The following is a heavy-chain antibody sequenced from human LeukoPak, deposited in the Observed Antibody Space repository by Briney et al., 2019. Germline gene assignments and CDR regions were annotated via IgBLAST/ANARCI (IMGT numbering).Heavy chain of an antibody. CDR3: ARHYTLGVELLPYYFDY. D-gene: IGHD3-10*01. Sequence: SETLSLTCTVSGASISSYFWTWIRQSPGKGLEWIGYISNIGSTNYNPSLKSRVTISGDTSKNQFSLKLSSVTAADTAVYYCARHYTLGVELLPYYFDYWGQGTLVTVSS. CDR1: GASISSYF. CDR2: ISNIGST. V-gene: IGHV4-59*08. J-gene: IGHJ4*02.